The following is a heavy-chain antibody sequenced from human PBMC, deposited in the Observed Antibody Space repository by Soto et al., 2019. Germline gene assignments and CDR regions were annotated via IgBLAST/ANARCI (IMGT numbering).Heavy chain of an antibody. V-gene: IGHV5-51*01. CDR3: ARPYRPGDYLYFDD. Sequence: PGESLKISCKASGYSFTSYWIGWVRQMPGKGLEWMGTIYPGDSDTRYSPSFQGQVTISADKAISTAYLQWSSLTASDTAMYFCARPYRPGDYLYFDDWGQGALVTVAS. J-gene: IGHJ4*02. D-gene: IGHD4-17*01. CDR2: IYPGDSDT. CDR1: GYSFTSYW.